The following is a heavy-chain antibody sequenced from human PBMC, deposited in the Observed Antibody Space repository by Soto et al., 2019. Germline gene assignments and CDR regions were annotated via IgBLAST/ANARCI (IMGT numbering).Heavy chain of an antibody. J-gene: IGHJ4*01. Sequence: AGGSLRLSCVASGFTFSSYGMHWLRQAPGRELVWVSEIDTDGNSRNYADSVKGRFTISRDNAKNTLYLQMNSLTAEDTAVYFCASLSAPVDFGGRGTLVKVSS. CDR1: GFTFSSYG. D-gene: IGHD2-2*01. V-gene: IGHV3-74*01. CDR2: IDTDGNSR. CDR3: ASLSAPVDF.